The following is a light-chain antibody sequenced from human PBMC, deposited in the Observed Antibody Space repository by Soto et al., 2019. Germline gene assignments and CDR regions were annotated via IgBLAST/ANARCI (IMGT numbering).Light chain of an antibody. Sequence: EFVVTQSPGTLSLSPGERATVSCRASQSVGGSSLAWYQQRPGQAPRLLIYDTSKRATGIPDRFSGSGSGTDFTLTISRLEPEDFAVYYCQQYQNSPRTFGQGTKV. J-gene: IGKJ1*01. CDR3: QQYQNSPRT. V-gene: IGKV3-20*01. CDR1: QSVGGSS. CDR2: DTS.